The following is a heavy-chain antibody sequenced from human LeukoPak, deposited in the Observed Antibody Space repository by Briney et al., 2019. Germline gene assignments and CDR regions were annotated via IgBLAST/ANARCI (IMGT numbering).Heavy chain of an antibody. CDR3: ARGGGYSYDADFDY. J-gene: IGHJ4*02. D-gene: IGHD5-18*01. Sequence: GGSLRLSCAASGFTFDDYGMNWVRHAPGKGLEWVSGINWNGGSTGYADSVKGRFTISRDNAKNSLYLQMNSLRAEDTALYHCARGGGYSYDADFDYWGQGTLVTVSS. CDR2: INWNGGST. CDR1: GFTFDDYG. V-gene: IGHV3-20*01.